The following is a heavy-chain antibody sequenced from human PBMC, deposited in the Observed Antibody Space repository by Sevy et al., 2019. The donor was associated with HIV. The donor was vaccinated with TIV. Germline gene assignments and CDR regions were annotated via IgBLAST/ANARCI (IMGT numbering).Heavy chain of an antibody. CDR1: GGSISYYY. J-gene: IGHJ5*02. D-gene: IGHD6-13*01. CDR2: IYDSGRT. Sequence: SETLSLTCTASGGSISYYYWTWIRQPPGKGLEWIGYIYDSGRTNYNPSLKSRVTISVDTSKNQFSLKLSSVTAADTAVYYCAREGFTSSSFGWFDPWGQGTLVTVSS. V-gene: IGHV4-59*13. CDR3: AREGFTSSSFGWFDP.